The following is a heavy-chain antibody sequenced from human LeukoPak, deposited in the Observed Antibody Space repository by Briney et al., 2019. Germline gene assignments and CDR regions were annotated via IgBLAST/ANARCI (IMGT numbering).Heavy chain of an antibody. CDR3: AREAEVGAMDY. V-gene: IGHV3-53*01. CDR1: GFTVSSNY. CDR2: IYSGGST. D-gene: IGHD1-26*01. Sequence: GGSLRLSCAASGFTVSSNYMSWVRQAPGKGLEWVSVIYSGGSTYYADSVKGRFTISRDNSKNTLYLQMNSLRAEDTAVYYCAREAEVGAMDYWGQGTLVTVSS. J-gene: IGHJ4*02.